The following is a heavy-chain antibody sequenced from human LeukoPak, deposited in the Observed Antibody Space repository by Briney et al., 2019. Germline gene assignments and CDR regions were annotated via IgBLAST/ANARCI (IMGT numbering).Heavy chain of an antibody. Sequence: PGGSLRLSCAASGFTFSSYAMHWVRQAPGKGLEWVAVISYDGSNKYYADSVKGRFAISRDNSKNTLYLQMNSLRAEDTAVYYCARVVSPGDVYYYYGMDVWGQGTTVTVSS. D-gene: IGHD3-10*01. CDR1: GFTFSSYA. CDR3: ARVVSPGDVYYYYGMDV. CDR2: ISYDGSNK. J-gene: IGHJ6*02. V-gene: IGHV3-30*09.